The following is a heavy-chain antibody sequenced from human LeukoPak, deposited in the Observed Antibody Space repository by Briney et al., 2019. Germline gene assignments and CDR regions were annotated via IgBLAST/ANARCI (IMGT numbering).Heavy chain of an antibody. V-gene: IGHV3-48*04. Sequence: GGSLRLSCAVSGLTFSTYSMTWVRQAPGKGLEWVSYISSSGSTIYYADSVKGRFTISRDNAKNSLYLQMNSLRAEDTAVYYCARDWKGIDYWGQGTLVTVSS. D-gene: IGHD1-1*01. J-gene: IGHJ4*02. CDR1: GLTFSTYS. CDR3: ARDWKGIDY. CDR2: ISSSGSTI.